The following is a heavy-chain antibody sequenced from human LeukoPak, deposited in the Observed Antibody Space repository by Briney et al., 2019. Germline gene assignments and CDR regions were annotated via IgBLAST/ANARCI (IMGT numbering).Heavy chain of an antibody. CDR3: ARAPLWFGEFDY. Sequence: KTSETLSLTCTVSGGSISSYYWIWIRQPPGKGLEWIGYIYYSGSINYNPSLKSRVTISVDTSKNQFSLKLSSVTAADTAVYYCARAPLWFGEFDYWGQGTLVTVSS. CDR2: IYYSGSI. V-gene: IGHV4-59*01. CDR1: GGSISSYY. J-gene: IGHJ4*02. D-gene: IGHD3-10*01.